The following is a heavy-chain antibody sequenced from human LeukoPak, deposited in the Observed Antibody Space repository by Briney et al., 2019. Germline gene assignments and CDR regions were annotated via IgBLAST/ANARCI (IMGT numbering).Heavy chain of an antibody. V-gene: IGHV4-59*11. CDR1: GGSISSHY. J-gene: IGHJ4*02. Sequence: SETLSLTCTVSGGSISSHYWSWIRQPPGKGLEWIGYIYNSGSTSYNPSLKSRVTISVDTSKNQFSLKLSSVTAADTAVYYCARSKQWPTTFDYWGQGNLVTVSS. D-gene: IGHD6-19*01. CDR2: IYNSGST. CDR3: ARSKQWPTTFDY.